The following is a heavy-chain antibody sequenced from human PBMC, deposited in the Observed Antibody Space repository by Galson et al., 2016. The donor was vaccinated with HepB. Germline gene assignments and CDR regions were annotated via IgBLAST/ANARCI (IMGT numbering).Heavy chain of an antibody. CDR2: INTDTGSP. D-gene: IGHD3-10*01. Sequence: SVKVSCKASGYSFTTYPINWVRQAPGQGLEWMGWINTDTGSPAYAQGFTGRYVFSLDSSVSTAYLQIINLMTEDTAVYFCASGSGSSLAFWGQGSLVTVSS. CDR1: GYSFTTYP. V-gene: IGHV7-4-1*02. CDR3: ASGSGSSLAF. J-gene: IGHJ4*02.